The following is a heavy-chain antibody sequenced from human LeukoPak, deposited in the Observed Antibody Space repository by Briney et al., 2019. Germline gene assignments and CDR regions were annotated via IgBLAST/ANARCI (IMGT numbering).Heavy chain of an antibody. J-gene: IGHJ6*03. CDR2: IGTASDT. CDR3: ARGPPRGKYYYMDV. V-gene: IGHV3-13*01. CDR1: GFTFSSFN. Sequence: GGSLRLSCAASGFTFSSFNMHWVRQPTGQGLEWVSTIGTASDTYYPGSVEGRFTLSRDNAKNSLYLQMNSLTAGDTAVYYCARGPPRGKYYYMDVWGKGTTVTVSS. D-gene: IGHD1-1*01.